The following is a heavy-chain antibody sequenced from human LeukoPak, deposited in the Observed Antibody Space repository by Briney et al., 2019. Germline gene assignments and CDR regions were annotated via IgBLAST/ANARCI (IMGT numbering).Heavy chain of an antibody. CDR3: AREGGAPYYYGSSAYQSYGMDV. D-gene: IGHD3-22*01. J-gene: IGHJ6*02. V-gene: IGHV3-30-3*01. Sequence: GGSLRLSCAASGFTFSSYAMHWVRQAPGKGLEWVAVITHDGSNKYYADSVKGRFTISRDNSKNTLYLQMNSLRAEDTAVYYCAREGGAPYYYGSSAYQSYGMDVWGQGTTVTVSS. CDR1: GFTFSSYA. CDR2: ITHDGSNK.